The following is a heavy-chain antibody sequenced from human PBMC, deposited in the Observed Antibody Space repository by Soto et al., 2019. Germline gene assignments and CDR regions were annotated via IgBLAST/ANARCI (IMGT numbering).Heavy chain of an antibody. CDR1: GFTFSSYS. J-gene: IGHJ4*02. V-gene: IGHV3-21*01. CDR2: ISSSSSYI. Sequence: GGSLRLSCAASGFTFSSYSMNWVRQAPGKGLEWVSSISSSSSYIYYADSVKGRFTISRDNAKNSLYLQMNSLRAEDTAVYYCARDLPPPRIQLWPSPNPIDYWGQGTLVTVSS. CDR3: ARDLPPPRIQLWPSPNPIDY. D-gene: IGHD5-18*01.